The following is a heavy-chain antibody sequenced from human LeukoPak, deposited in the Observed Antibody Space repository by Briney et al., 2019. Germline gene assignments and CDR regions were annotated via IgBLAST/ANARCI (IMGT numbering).Heavy chain of an antibody. CDR2: INHSGST. CDR1: GGSFSGYY. J-gene: IGHJ4*02. D-gene: IGHD3-3*01. Sequence: TSETLSLTCAVYGGSFSGYYWSWIRQPPGKGLEWIGEINHSGSTNYNPSLKSRVTISVDTSKNQFSLKLSSVTAADTAVYYCAEGYYDFWSGYSGDYWGQGTLVTVSS. CDR3: AEGYYDFWSGYSGDY. V-gene: IGHV4-34*01.